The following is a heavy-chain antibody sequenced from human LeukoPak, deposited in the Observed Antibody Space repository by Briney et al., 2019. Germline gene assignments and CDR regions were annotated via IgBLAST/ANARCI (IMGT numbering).Heavy chain of an antibody. J-gene: IGHJ4*02. V-gene: IGHV3-21*01. D-gene: IGHD3-3*01. CDR1: GFTFKSYT. CDR2: ISSSSSYI. CDR3: ARVYGFDFWSGYYAI. Sequence: GGSLRLSCAASGFTFKSYTMNWVRQAPGKGLEWVSSISSSSSYINYADSVKGRFTVSRDNAKNSLYLQMNSLRAEDTAVYFCARVYGFDFWSGYYAIWGQGTLVTVSS.